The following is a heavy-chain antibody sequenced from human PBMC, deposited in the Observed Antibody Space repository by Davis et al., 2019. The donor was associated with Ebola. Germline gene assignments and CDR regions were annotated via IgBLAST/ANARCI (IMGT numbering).Heavy chain of an antibody. V-gene: IGHV3-23*01. CDR1: GFSFSTFA. J-gene: IGHJ3*02. CDR3: AKTSGYDCSGSTCEGCAFDI. D-gene: IGHD2-15*01. CDR2: VTSSGGKT. Sequence: GESLKISCAASGFSFSTFAMSWVRQAPGKGLEWVSTVTSSGGKTYDADSVRGRFTIARDNSKNTVYLQLTSLTAEDTAVYYCAKTSGYDCSGSTCEGCAFDIWGQGTTVTVSS.